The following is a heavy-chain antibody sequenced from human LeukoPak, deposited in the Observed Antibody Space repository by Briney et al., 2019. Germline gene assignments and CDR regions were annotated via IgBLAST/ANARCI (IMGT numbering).Heavy chain of an antibody. Sequence: GGSLRLSCAASGFTFSSYAMSWVRQAPGKGLEWVSAISGSGGSTYYADSVKGRFTISRDNSKNTPYLQMNSLRAEDTAVYYCAKEGYYYDSSGYAAYFDYWGQGTLVTVSS. J-gene: IGHJ4*02. CDR2: ISGSGGST. CDR3: AKEGYYYDSSGYAAYFDY. D-gene: IGHD3-22*01. CDR1: GFTFSSYA. V-gene: IGHV3-23*01.